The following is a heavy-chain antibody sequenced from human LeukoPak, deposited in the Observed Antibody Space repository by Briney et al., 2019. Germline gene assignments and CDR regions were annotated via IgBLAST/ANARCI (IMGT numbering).Heavy chain of an antibody. CDR1: GYTFTSYY. D-gene: IGHD6-13*01. Sequence: ASVKVPCKASGYTFTSYYMHWVRQAPGQGLEWMGIINPSGGSTSYAQKFQGRATMTRDTSTSTVYMELSSLRSEDTAVYYCASTLDGIAAALEFDPWGQGTLVTVSS. V-gene: IGHV1-46*01. CDR2: INPSGGST. J-gene: IGHJ5*02. CDR3: ASTLDGIAAALEFDP.